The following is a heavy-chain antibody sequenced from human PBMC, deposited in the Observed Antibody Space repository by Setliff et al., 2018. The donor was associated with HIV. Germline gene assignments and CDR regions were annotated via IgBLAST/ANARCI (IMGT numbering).Heavy chain of an antibody. J-gene: IGHJ6*04. CDR2: MNPNSGNT. CDR1: GYTFTSYD. CDR3: ASGKGVRGVIIRGGLDV. Sequence: ASVKVSCKASGYTFTSYDINWVRQATGQGLEWMGWMNPNSGNTGYAQKFQGRFIMTRDTSISTAYMELSSLTSEDTAVYYCASGKGVRGVIIRGGLDVWGKGTTVTVSS. D-gene: IGHD3-10*01. V-gene: IGHV1-8*02.